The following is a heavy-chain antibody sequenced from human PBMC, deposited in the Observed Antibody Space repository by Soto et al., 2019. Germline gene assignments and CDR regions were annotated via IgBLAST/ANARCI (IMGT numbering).Heavy chain of an antibody. CDR2: IIPILGIA. CDR1: GGTFSSYT. Sequence: QVQLVQSGAEVKKPGSSVKVSCKASGGTFSSYTISWVRQAPGQGLEWMGRIIPILGIANYAQKFQGRVTITADKSTNTAYMELSILRSEDTAVYYCAMEYVSSTICYRDYWCQGTLVTVSS. V-gene: IGHV1-69*02. D-gene: IGHD2-2*02. CDR3: AMEYVSSTICYRDY. J-gene: IGHJ4*02.